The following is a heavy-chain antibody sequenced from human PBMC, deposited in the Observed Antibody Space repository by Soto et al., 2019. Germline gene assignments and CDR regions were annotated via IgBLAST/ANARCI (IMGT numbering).Heavy chain of an antibody. D-gene: IGHD3-22*01. CDR3: ARENYYDSSGFFDY. CDR1: GCTFTSYD. V-gene: IGHV1-8*01. Sequence: SVKVSFKASGCTFTSYDINWVRQATGQGLEWMGWMNPNSGNTGYAQKFQGRVTMTRNTSISTAYMELSSLRSEDTAVYYCARENYYDSSGFFDYWGQGTLVTVSS. CDR2: MNPNSGNT. J-gene: IGHJ4*02.